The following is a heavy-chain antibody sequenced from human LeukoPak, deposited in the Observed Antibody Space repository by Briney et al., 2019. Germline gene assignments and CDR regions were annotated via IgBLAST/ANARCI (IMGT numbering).Heavy chain of an antibody. CDR2: ISYDGSNK. Sequence: GGSLRLSCAASGFTFSSYGMPWVRQAPGKGLEWVAVISYDGSNKYYADSVKGRFTISRDNSKNTLYLQMNSLRAEDTVVYYCAREHIVSYYFDYWGQGTLVTASS. J-gene: IGHJ4*02. V-gene: IGHV3-30*03. CDR1: GFTFSSYG. CDR3: AREHIVSYYFDY. D-gene: IGHD2-21*01.